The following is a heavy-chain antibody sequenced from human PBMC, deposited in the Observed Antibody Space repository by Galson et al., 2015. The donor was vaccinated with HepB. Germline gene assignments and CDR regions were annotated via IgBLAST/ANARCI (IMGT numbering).Heavy chain of an antibody. J-gene: IGHJ4*02. V-gene: IGHV3-11*06. D-gene: IGHD3/OR15-3a*01. CDR3: ASVDHSLLPDY. CDR1: GFTLSDYY. Sequence: SLRLSCAASGFTLSDYYMSWVRQAPGKGLEWVSYISSSSSYTNYADSVKGRFTISRDNAKNSLYLQMNSLGAEDTAVYYCASVDHSLLPDYWGQGTLVTVSS. CDR2: ISSSSSYT.